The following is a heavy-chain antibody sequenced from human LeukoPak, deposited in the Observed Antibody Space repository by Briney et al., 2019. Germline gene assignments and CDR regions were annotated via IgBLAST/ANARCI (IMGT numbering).Heavy chain of an antibody. Sequence: TSETLSLTCTVSGGSISSYYWGWLRQPPGKGLEWIGSIYYSGSTYYNPSLKSRVTISVDTSKNQFSLELSSVTAADTAVYYCASYYDYVWGSYRYPVNWGQGTLVTVSS. CDR2: IYYSGST. CDR3: ASYYDYVWGSYRYPVN. CDR1: GGSISSYY. D-gene: IGHD3-16*02. J-gene: IGHJ4*02. V-gene: IGHV4-39*01.